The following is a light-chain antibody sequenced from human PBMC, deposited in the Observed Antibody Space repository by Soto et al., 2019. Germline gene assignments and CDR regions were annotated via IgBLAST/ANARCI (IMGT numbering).Light chain of an antibody. CDR2: PAS. V-gene: IGKV1-12*01. J-gene: IGKJ1*01. Sequence: DIQMTQSPSSVSASVGDRVTITCRASQDISRGLAWYQQKPGKAPKLLISPASDLQSGVPSRFSGSGSGTDFTLTISSLQPEDFATYYCQQTNSFPRTFGQGTKVEIK. CDR1: QDISRG. CDR3: QQTNSFPRT.